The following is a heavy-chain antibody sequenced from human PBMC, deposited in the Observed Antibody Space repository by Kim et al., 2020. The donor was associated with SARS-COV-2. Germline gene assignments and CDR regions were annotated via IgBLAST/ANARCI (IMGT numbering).Heavy chain of an antibody. Sequence: GGSLRLSCAASGFTFSNYAMNWVRQAPGKGLEWVSAISPSSYSSYYADSVKGRFTIFRDNSKNTLYLQMNSLRADDTALYYCGKQIMDREPYEYWGRGTLVTVSS. J-gene: IGHJ4*02. D-gene: IGHD2-8*01. V-gene: IGHV3-23*01. CDR2: ISPSSYSS. CDR1: GFTFSNYA. CDR3: GKQIMDREPYEY.